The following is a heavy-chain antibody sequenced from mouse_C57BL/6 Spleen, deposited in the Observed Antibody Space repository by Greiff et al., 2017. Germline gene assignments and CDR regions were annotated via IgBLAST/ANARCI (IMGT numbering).Heavy chain of an antibody. Sequence: VQLQQSGAELARPGASVKLSCKASGYTFTSYGISWVKQRTGQGLEWIGEIYPRSGNTYYNEKFKGKATLTADKSSSTAYMELRSLTSEDSAVYFCAGGYGSCYLYYFGYWGQGTTLTVAS. D-gene: IGHD1-1*01. CDR1: GYTFTSYG. V-gene: IGHV1-81*01. CDR2: IYPRSGNT. J-gene: IGHJ2*01. CDR3: AGGYGSCYLYYFGY.